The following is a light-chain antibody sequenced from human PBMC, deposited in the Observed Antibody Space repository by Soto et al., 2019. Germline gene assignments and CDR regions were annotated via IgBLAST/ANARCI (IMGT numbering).Light chain of an antibody. Sequence: QSALTQPASVSGSPGQPTTISCTGTSSDVGSYNLVSWYQQHPGKAPKLMIYEGSKRPSGVSNRFSGSKSGNTASLTISGLHAEDEADYYCCSYAGSSTWVFGGGTKLTVL. J-gene: IGLJ3*02. CDR2: EGS. V-gene: IGLV2-23*01. CDR1: SSDVGSYNL. CDR3: CSYAGSSTWV.